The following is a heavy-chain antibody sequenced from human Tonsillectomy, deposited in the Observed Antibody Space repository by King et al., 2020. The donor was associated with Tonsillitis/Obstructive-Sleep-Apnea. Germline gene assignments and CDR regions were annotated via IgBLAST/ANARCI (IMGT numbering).Heavy chain of an antibody. J-gene: IGHJ6*03. CDR2: INPSGGST. CDR1: GYTFTSYY. D-gene: IGHD3-22*01. Sequence: VQLVQSGAEVKKPGASVKVSCKASGYTFTSYYMYWVRQAPGQGLEWMGIINPSGGSTSYAQKFQGRVTMTRDTSTSTVYMELSSLRSEDTAVYYCARGDYDDSSGYYVDYYYYMDVWGKGTTVTVTS. V-gene: IGHV1-46*01. CDR3: ARGDYDDSSGYYVDYYYYMDV.